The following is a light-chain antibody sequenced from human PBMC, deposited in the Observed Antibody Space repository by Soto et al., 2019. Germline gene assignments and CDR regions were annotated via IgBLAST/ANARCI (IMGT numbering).Light chain of an antibody. CDR1: QSVSSSY. J-gene: IGKJ4*01. CDR3: QQRSNWPSLT. CDR2: GAS. V-gene: IGKV3D-20*02. Sequence: EIVLTQSPGSLSLFPGERATLSCRASQSVSSSYLAWYQQKPGQAPRLLIYGASTRATGIPARFSGSGSGTEFTLTISSLEPEDFAVYYCQQRSNWPSLTFGGGTKVDIK.